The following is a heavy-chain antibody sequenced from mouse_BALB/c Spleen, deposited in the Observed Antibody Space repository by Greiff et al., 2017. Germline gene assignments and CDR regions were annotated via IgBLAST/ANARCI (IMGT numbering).Heavy chain of an antibody. J-gene: IGHJ2*01. D-gene: IGHD1-1*01. CDR3: ARDFGSRSYYFDY. CDR1: GFNIKDTY. V-gene: IGHV14-3*02. Sequence: VQLQQSGAELVKPGASVKLSCTASGFNIKDTYMHWVKQRPEQGLEWIGRIDPANGNTKYDPKFQGKATITADTSSNTAYLQLSSLTSEDTAVYYCARDFGSRSYYFDYWGQGTTLTVSS. CDR2: IDPANGNT.